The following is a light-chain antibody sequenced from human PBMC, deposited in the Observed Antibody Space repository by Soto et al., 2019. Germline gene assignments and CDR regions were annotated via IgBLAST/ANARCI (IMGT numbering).Light chain of an antibody. V-gene: IGLV2-14*01. CDR3: SSYTSSKIRI. Sequence: QSVLTQPASVSGSLGQSITISCTGTSSDVGAYNYVSWYQQHPGKVPKLMVYDVGNRPSGVSNRFSGSKSGNTASLTISGLQTEDEADYYCSSYTSSKIRIFGGGTKVTVL. J-gene: IGLJ2*01. CDR1: SSDVGAYNY. CDR2: DVG.